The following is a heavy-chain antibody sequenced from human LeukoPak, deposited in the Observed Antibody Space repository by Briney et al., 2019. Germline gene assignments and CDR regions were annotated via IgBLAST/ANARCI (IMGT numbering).Heavy chain of an antibody. D-gene: IGHD3-9*01. V-gene: IGHV4-39*01. Sequence: SETLSLTCTVSGGSISSSSDYWGWIRQPPGKGLAWIGSSYYSESTYYNPALKSRVPISVETYKTQFPLKLSSVTAADTAVYYSARSYYDIFNGVYWGHRTMVTVSS. J-gene: IGHJ4*01. CDR1: GGSISSSSDY. CDR3: ARSYYDIFNGVY. CDR2: SYYSEST.